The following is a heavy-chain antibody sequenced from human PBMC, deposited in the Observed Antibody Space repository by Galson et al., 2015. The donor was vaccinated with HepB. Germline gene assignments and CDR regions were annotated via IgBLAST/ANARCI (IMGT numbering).Heavy chain of an antibody. CDR1: GFTFSNAW. CDR3: TTDGAYYYDSSGYRNVVRDAFDI. V-gene: IGHV3-15*07. J-gene: IGHJ3*02. D-gene: IGHD3-22*01. CDR2: IKSKTDGGTT. Sequence: SLRLSCAASGFTFSNAWMNWVRQAPGKGLEWVGRIKSKTDGGTTDYAAPVKGRFTISRDDSKNTLYLQMNSLKTEDTAVYYCTTDGAYYYDSSGYRNVVRDAFDIWGQGTMVTVSS.